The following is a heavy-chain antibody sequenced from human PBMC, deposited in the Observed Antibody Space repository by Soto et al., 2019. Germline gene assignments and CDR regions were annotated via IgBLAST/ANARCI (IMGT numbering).Heavy chain of an antibody. D-gene: IGHD4-17*01. J-gene: IGHJ6*02. CDR3: ARYDYGGSHVDV. Sequence: SVKVSCKASGGTFTSYAISWGRQAPGQGLEWMGGIIPIFGTANYAQKFQGRVTITADESTSTAYMELSSLRSEDTAVYYCARYDYGGSHVDVWGQGTTVTVSS. CDR1: GGTFTSYA. CDR2: IIPIFGTA. V-gene: IGHV1-69*13.